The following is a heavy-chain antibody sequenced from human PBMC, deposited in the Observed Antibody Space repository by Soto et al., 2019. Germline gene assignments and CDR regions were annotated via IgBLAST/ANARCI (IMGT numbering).Heavy chain of an antibody. CDR1: GGTFSTHA. V-gene: IGHV1-69*01. CDR3: ARGYCSAGNGDSGMDV. D-gene: IGHD2-15*01. CDR2: IIPISGTT. Sequence: QVQLVQSGAEVKKPGSSVKVSCKASGGTFSTHAIIWVRQAPGHGLEWMGGIIPISGTTYYTQKFQGRVTITADEPTSAAFMELSSLKSEDTAVFYCARGYCSAGNGDSGMDVWGHGTMVTVSS. J-gene: IGHJ6*02.